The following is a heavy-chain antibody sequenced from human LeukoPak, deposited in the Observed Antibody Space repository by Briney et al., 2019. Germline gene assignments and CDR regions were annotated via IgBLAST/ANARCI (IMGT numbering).Heavy chain of an antibody. CDR3: ARESRGYSGYENWFDP. Sequence: ASETLSLTCTVSGGSISSYYWSWIRQPPGKGLEWIGYIYYSGSTNYNPSLKSRVTISVDTSKNQFSLKLSSVTAADTAVYYCARESRGYSGYENWFDPWGQGTLVTVSS. CDR1: GGSISSYY. D-gene: IGHD5-12*01. J-gene: IGHJ5*02. CDR2: IYYSGST. V-gene: IGHV4-59*12.